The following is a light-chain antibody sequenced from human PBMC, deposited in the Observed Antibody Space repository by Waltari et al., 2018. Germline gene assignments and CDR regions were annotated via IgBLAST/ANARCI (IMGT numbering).Light chain of an antibody. V-gene: IGKV1-5*03. J-gene: IGKJ1*01. CDR1: QSISSW. Sequence: IQLTQSPSHPSASVGDRVTITCRASQSISSWLAWYQQKPGKAPKLLIYKASSLESGVPSRFSGSGSGTEFTLTISSLQPDDFATYYCQQYDSYSWTFGQGTKVEIK. CDR3: QQYDSYSWT. CDR2: KAS.